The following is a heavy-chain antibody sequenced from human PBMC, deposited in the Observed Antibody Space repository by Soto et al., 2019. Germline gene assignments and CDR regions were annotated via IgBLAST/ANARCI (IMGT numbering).Heavy chain of an antibody. Sequence: GGSLRLSCAASGFTVSSDGMHWVRQAPGKGLEWVSSISSSSSYIYYADSVKGRFTISRDNAKNSLYLQMNSLRAEDTAVYYCARGRVLELLSIYYYSHGMDVWGQGTTVTVSS. V-gene: IGHV3-21*01. J-gene: IGHJ6*02. CDR3: ARGRVLELLSIYYYSHGMDV. D-gene: IGHD3-3*01. CDR2: ISSSSSYI. CDR1: GFTVSSDG.